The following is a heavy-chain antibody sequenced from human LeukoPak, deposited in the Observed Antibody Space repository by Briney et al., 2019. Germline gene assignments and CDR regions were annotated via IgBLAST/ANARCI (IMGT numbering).Heavy chain of an antibody. Sequence: GGALTLSCAASGFTFSDYYMSWIRQAPGRGLEGVSYISSSGSTIYYADSVKGRFTISRDNAKNSLYLQMNSLRAEDTAVYYCARDFTPPGYSSGWYYFDYWGQGTLVTVSS. CDR3: ARDFTPPGYSSGWYYFDY. V-gene: IGHV3-11*01. D-gene: IGHD6-19*01. CDR1: GFTFSDYY. CDR2: ISSSGSTI. J-gene: IGHJ4*02.